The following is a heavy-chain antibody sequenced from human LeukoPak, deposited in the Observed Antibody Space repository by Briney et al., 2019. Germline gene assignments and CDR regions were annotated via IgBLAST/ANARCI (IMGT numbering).Heavy chain of an antibody. CDR2: ISNDGSNK. V-gene: IGHV3-30*18. D-gene: IGHD2-2*01. Sequence: QPGRSLRLSCAASGFTFRHYAMHWVRQAPGKGLEWVALISNDGSNKYYADSVKGRFTISRDNSKNTLDLQMNSLRAEDTAVYYCAKDGFCSSTSCYPNHFDSWGPGTLVTVSS. CDR3: AKDGFCSSTSCYPNHFDS. J-gene: IGHJ4*02. CDR1: GFTFRHYA.